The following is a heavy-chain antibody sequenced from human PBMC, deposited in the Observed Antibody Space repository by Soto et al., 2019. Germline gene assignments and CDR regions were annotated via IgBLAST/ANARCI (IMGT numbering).Heavy chain of an antibody. CDR3: ARDAGYSYGPTFDY. CDR2: IYYSGST. V-gene: IGHV4-31*03. CDR1: GGSIGGGGYY. D-gene: IGHD5-18*01. J-gene: IGHJ4*02. Sequence: SETLSLTCTVSGGSIGGGGYYRRWIRQHPGKGLEWIGYIYYSGSTYYNPPLKSRVTISVDTSKNQFSLKLSSVTAADTAVYYCARDAGYSYGPTFDYWGQGTLVTVSS.